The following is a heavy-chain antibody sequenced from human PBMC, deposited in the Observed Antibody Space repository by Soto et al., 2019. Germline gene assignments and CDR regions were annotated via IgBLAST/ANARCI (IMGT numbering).Heavy chain of an antibody. D-gene: IGHD5-12*01. CDR1: GGSISSYY. V-gene: IGHV4-59*01. CDR2: IYYSGST. J-gene: IGHJ1*01. Sequence: SETLSLTCTVSGGSISSYYWSWIRQPPGKGLEWIGYIYYSGSTNYNPSLKSRVTISVDTSKNQLSLKLSSVTAADTAVYYCARVTGGYEGEYFQHWGQGTLVTVSS. CDR3: ARVTGGYEGEYFQH.